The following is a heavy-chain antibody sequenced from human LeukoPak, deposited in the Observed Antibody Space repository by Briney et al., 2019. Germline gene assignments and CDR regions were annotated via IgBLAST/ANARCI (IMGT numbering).Heavy chain of an antibody. V-gene: IGHV4-39*07. J-gene: IGHJ4*02. D-gene: IGHD3-3*01. CDR3: ARGLGGYYTPNFEY. Sequence: PSETLSLTCTVSGGSINSSSYYWGWIRQPPGKGLEWIGCIRYSGSTYYHPSLVTLVSVSAYTPTNKFSLRLGSVTAADTAVYYCARGLGGYYTPNFEYWGQGTLVTVSP. CDR1: GGSINSSSYY. CDR2: IRYSGST.